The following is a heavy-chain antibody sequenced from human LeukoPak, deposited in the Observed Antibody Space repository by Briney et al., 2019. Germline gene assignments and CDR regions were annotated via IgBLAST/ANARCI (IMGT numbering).Heavy chain of an antibody. J-gene: IGHJ4*02. V-gene: IGHV4-59*08. CDR2: IYYTGIT. CDR1: GGSISSYY. D-gene: IGHD6-19*01. Sequence: SATLSLTCTVSGGSISSYYWSWIRQPPGKGLESIGYIYYTGITTYNPSLKSRVTISIDTSKNQFSLRLTSVTAADTAVYYCATVVGYSSGPYYFDNWAQGTLVTVSS. CDR3: ATVVGYSSGPYYFDN.